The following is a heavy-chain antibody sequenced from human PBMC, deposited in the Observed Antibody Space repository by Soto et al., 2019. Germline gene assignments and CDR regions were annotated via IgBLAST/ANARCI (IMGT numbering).Heavy chain of an antibody. CDR1: GFNFGTYA. V-gene: IGHV3-30-3*01. CDR3: ARVTPGNNLYYFSGLDV. Sequence: GGSLRLSCVASGFNFGTYAIHWVRQAPGKWLQWVALIAYDGINTYYADSVKGRFTISRDNSKNTLHLQMNSLRPEDTGVYFCARVTPGNNLYYFSGLDVWGQGXSVTVYS. CDR2: IAYDGINT. D-gene: IGHD1-1*01. J-gene: IGHJ6*02.